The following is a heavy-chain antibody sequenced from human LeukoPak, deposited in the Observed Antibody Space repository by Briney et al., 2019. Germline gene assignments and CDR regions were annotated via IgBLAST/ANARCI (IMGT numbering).Heavy chain of an antibody. CDR2: IHYSGST. J-gene: IGHJ6*03. Sequence: SETLSLTCTVSGDSITNYYWIWIRQPPGKGLEWIGYIHYSGSTNYNPSLKSRVTISVDTSKNRFSLKLSSVTAADTAVYYCARGRNYYYSMDVWGKGTTVTVSS. V-gene: IGHV4-59*01. CDR1: GDSITNYY. CDR3: ARGRNYYYSMDV.